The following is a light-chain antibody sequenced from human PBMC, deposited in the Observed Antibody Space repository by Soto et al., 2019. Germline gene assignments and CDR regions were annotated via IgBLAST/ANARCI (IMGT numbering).Light chain of an antibody. CDR1: QSVRSY. CDR3: QQRSNWPLT. J-gene: IGKJ4*01. CDR2: EAS. Sequence: EIVLTQSPATLSLSPGERATLSCRASQSVRSYLAWYQQKPGQAPRLLIYEASNRATGIPARFSGSGSGTDFTLTISSLGPEDFAVYYCQQRSNWPLTFGGGTKVEI. V-gene: IGKV3-11*01.